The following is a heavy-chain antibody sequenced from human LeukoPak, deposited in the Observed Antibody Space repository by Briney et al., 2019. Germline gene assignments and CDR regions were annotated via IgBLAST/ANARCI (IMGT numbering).Heavy chain of an antibody. CDR2: INPSGGST. D-gene: IGHD5-12*01. Sequence: IINPSGGSTSYAQKFQGRVTMTRDTSTSTVYMELSSLRSEDTAVYYCARDLLGSGYDPPGHWGQGTLVTVSS. CDR3: ARDLLGSGYDPPGH. J-gene: IGHJ4*02. V-gene: IGHV1-46*01.